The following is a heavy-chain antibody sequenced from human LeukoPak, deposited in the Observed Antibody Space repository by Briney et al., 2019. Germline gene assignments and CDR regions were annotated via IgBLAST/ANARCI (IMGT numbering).Heavy chain of an antibody. CDR2: ISSGGNNI. J-gene: IGHJ4*02. V-gene: IGHV3-11*01. Sequence: GGSMRLSCAASGFTFSDYYMSWIRQAPGKGLEWVSYISSGGNNIDYADSVKGRFTISRDNANNSLYLQMNSLRAEDTAVYYCARDRRYYFDIEYWGQGTLVTVSS. CDR1: GFTFSDYY. CDR3: ARDRRYYFDIEY. D-gene: IGHD3-22*01.